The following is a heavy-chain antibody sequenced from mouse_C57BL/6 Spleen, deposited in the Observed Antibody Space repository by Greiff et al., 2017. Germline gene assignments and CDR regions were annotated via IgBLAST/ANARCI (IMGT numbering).Heavy chain of an antibody. J-gene: IGHJ4*01. CDR2: IYPGSGST. D-gene: IGHD1-1*01. CDR1: GYTFTSYW. CDR3: ARVGGSSYVGAMDY. Sequence: VQLQQPGAELVKPGASVKMCCKASGYTFTSYWITWVKQRPGQGLEWIGDIYPGSGSTNYNEKFKSKATLTVDTSSSTAYMQLSSLTSEDSAVYYCARVGGSSYVGAMDYWGQGTSVTVAS. V-gene: IGHV1-55*01.